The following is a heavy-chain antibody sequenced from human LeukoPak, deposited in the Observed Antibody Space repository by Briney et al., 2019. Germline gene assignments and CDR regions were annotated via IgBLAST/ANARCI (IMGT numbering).Heavy chain of an antibody. CDR2: INHSGST. CDR1: GGSFSGYY. J-gene: IGHJ5*02. V-gene: IGHV4-34*01. CDR3: ARGFDWLNWFDP. D-gene: IGHD3-9*01. Sequence: PSETLSLTCAVYGGSFSGYYWSWIRQPPGKGLEWIGEINHSGSTNYNPSLKSRVTISVDTPKNQFSLKLSSVTAADTAVYYCARGFDWLNWFDPWGQGTLVTVSS.